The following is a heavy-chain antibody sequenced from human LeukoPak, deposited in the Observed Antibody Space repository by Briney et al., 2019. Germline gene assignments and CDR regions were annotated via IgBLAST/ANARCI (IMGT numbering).Heavy chain of an antibody. Sequence: GGSLRLSCEASGFRVHDYYMTWIRQAPGKGLEWVSYISGTSSTIYYADSVKGRFTVSRDNAKTSVFLQMNSLRAEDTAVYYCARFYDFWSGYYVDYWGQGTLVTVSS. CDR3: ARFYDFWSGYYVDY. CDR2: ISGTSSTI. CDR1: GFRVHDYY. J-gene: IGHJ4*02. D-gene: IGHD3-3*01. V-gene: IGHV3-11*04.